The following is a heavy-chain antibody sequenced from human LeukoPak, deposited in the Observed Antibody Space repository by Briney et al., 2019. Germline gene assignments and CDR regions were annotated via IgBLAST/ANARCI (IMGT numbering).Heavy chain of an antibody. Sequence: SSETLSLTCTVSGGSISSYYWSWIRQPAGKGLEWIGRIYTSGSTNYNPSLKSRVTMSVDTSKNQFSLKLSSVTAADTVVCYCARAREWELDAFDIWGQGTMVTVSS. CDR2: IYTSGST. V-gene: IGHV4-4*07. CDR1: GGSISSYY. CDR3: ARAREWELDAFDI. D-gene: IGHD1-26*01. J-gene: IGHJ3*02.